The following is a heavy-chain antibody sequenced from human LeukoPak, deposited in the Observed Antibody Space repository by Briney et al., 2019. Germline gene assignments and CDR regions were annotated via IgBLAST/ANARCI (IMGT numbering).Heavy chain of an antibody. V-gene: IGHV3-74*01. CDR1: GFTFSSQW. CDR2: IDDDGSIT. CDR3: ARGLGSSADY. Sequence: PGGSLRLSCAASGFTFSSQWMHWVRQAPGKGLLWVSRIDDDGSITNYAESVKGRFTISRDNAKNTVYLQMNSLRAEDTAVYYCARGLGSSADYWGQGTLVTVSS. J-gene: IGHJ4*02. D-gene: IGHD6-19*01.